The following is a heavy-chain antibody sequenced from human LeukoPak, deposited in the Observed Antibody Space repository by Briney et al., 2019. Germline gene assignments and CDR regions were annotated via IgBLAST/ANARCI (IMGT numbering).Heavy chain of an antibody. J-gene: IGHJ6*03. CDR3: ARDVREGSSWYLSYYYYYMDV. D-gene: IGHD6-13*01. V-gene: IGHV3-7*01. Sequence: GGSLRLSCAASGFTFSSYWMSWVRQAPGKGLEWVANIKQDGSEKYYVDSVKGRFTISRDNAKNSLYLQMNSLRAEDTAVYYCARDVREGSSWYLSYYYYYMDVWGKGTTVTISS. CDR2: IKQDGSEK. CDR1: GFTFSSYW.